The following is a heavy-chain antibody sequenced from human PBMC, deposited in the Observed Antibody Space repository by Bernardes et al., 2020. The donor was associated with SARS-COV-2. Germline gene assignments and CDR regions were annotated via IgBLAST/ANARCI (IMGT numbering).Heavy chain of an antibody. J-gene: IGHJ4*02. V-gene: IGHV3-33*01. Sequence: GGSLRLSCAASGFIFSSYAMHWVRQAPGKGLEWVAVIWPDGSDKYYANSVKGRFTISRDNAKDTLYLQMNSLRAEDTAVYYCARERLRDGSGYYYYFDYWGQGTLVTVSS. CDR2: IWPDGSDK. D-gene: IGHD3-22*01. CDR3: ARERLRDGSGYYYYFDY. CDR1: GFIFSSYA.